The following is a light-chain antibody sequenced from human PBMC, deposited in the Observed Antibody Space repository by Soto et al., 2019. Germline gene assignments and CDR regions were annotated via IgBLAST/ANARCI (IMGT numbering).Light chain of an antibody. CDR3: QKYNSAPLT. Sequence: DIQMTQSPSTLSASVGDRVAITCRASDNIVHWVAWYQQNPGKVPKLLIYAASTLQSGVPSRFSGSGSGTDFTLTISSLQPEDVATYYCQKYNSAPLTFGGGTKVDIK. CDR2: AAS. V-gene: IGKV1-27*01. J-gene: IGKJ4*01. CDR1: DNIVHW.